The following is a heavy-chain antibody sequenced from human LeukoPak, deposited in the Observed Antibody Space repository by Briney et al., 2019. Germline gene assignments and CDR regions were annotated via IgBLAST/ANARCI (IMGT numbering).Heavy chain of an antibody. CDR1: GFTFDDYA. Sequence: PGRSLRLSCAASGFTFDDYAMHWVRQAPGKGLEWVSGKSWNSGSIGYADSVKGRFTISRDNAKNSLYLQMNSLRAEDMGLYYCAKDAGGSSWFFFFYWGQGTLVTLSP. CDR2: KSWNSGSI. CDR3: AKDAGGSSWFFFFY. V-gene: IGHV3-9*03. J-gene: IGHJ4*02. D-gene: IGHD6-13*01.